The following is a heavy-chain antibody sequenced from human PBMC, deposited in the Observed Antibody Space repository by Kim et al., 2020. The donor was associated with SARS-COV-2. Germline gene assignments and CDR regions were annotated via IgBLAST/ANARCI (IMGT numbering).Heavy chain of an antibody. D-gene: IGHD2-21*01. J-gene: IGHJ4*02. CDR1: GFTFSTYS. CDR2: ISGGGTTT. V-gene: IGHV3-23*01. CDR3: AKGIPWPNLVDY. Sequence: RGSLRLACAASGFTFSTYSMSWVLQTPGKGLEWVSIISGGGTTTYYADSVKGRFTISRDNSKTTMYLHMGSLRGEDTAIYSVAKGIPWPNLVDYVGQGIL.